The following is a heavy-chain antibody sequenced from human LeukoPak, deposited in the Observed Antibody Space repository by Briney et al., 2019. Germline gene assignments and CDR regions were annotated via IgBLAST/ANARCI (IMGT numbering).Heavy chain of an antibody. CDR3: ARGYCTNGVSFYLDY. V-gene: IGHV3-74*01. Sequence: GGSLRLSCAASGFTFRNFWMHWVRQVPGKGLVWVSRINTDGTDTDYADSVQGRFTISRDHASNTLYLQMNSLRDEDAAVYYCARGYCTNGVSFYLDYWGQGTLVTVSS. D-gene: IGHD2-8*01. CDR1: GFTFRNFW. CDR2: INTDGTDT. J-gene: IGHJ4*02.